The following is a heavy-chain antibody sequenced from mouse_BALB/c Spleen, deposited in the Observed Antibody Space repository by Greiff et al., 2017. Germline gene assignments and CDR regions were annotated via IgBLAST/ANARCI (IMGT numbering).Heavy chain of an antibody. V-gene: IGHV3-2*02. J-gene: IGHJ3*01. CDR3: ARSGSWFAY. CDR1: GYSITSDYA. CDR2: ISYSGST. Sequence: EVQLQQSGPGLVKPSQSLSLTCTVTGYSITSDYAWNWIRQFPGNKLEWMGYISYSGSTSYNPSLKSRISITRDTSKNQFFLQLNSVTTEDTATYYCARSGSWFAYWGQGTLVTVSA. D-gene: IGHD4-1*01.